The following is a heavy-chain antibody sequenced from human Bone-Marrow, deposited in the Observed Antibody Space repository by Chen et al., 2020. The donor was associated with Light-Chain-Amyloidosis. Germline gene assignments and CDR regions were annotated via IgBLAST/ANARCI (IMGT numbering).Heavy chain of an antibody. Sequence: QLQLQESGPGLVKPSETLSLTCTVPGGSIRSSSYYWGWIRQPPGKGVEGIGVLDFYHGGSPNDGPSRTTRVTITADTAKNLVVLKLTTVTAADTATYYGARGAVGGTTGVWGQGTPVTVSS. J-gene: IGHJ4*02. D-gene: IGHD1-26*01. V-gene: IGHV4-39*07. CDR1: GGSIRSSSYY. CDR3: ARGAVGGTTGV. CDR2: FYHGGSP.